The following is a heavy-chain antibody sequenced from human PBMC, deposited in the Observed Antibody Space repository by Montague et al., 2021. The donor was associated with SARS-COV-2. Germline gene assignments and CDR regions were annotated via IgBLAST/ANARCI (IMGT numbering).Heavy chain of an antibody. V-gene: IGHV4-59*01. CDR3: ARGCLSYFGAGSQCYAMDV. J-gene: IGHJ6*02. CDR2: ITHGGST. CDR1: GTSITSYY. Sequence: SETLSLTCSVSGTSITSYYWNWIRQPPGKGLEWIGYITHGGSTNYSPSLKSRVTMSVDTSKNQMSLKLTSVTAADTAVYYCARGCLSYFGAGSQCYAMDVWGQGTKVTVSS. D-gene: IGHD3-10*01.